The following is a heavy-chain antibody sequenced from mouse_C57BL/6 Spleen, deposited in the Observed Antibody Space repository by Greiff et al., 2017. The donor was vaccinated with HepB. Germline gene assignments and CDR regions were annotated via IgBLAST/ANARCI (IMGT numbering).Heavy chain of an antibody. J-gene: IGHJ4*01. CDR3: ARTNDYDGDYYAMDY. Sequence: ESGPELVKPGASVKISCKASGYAFSSSWMNWVKQRPGKGLEWIGRIYPGDGDTNYNGKFKGKATLTADKSSSTAYMQLSSLTSEDSAVYFCARTNDYDGDYYAMDYWGQGTSVTVSS. D-gene: IGHD2-4*01. CDR2: IYPGDGDT. V-gene: IGHV1-82*01. CDR1: GYAFSSSW.